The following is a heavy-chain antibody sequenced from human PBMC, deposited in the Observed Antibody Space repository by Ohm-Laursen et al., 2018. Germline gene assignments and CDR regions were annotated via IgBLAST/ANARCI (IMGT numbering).Heavy chain of an antibody. J-gene: IGHJ4*02. Sequence: TLSLTCTVSGGSITSNGYHWSWIRQPPGKGLEWIGYISYSGITYYNPSLRSLVTISLDTSKNQFSLSLTSVMAADTAIYFCAGGYQLPYYWGQGSLVTVSS. V-gene: IGHV4-31*01. D-gene: IGHD2-2*01. CDR2: ISYSGIT. CDR1: GGSITSNGYH. CDR3: AGGYQLPYY.